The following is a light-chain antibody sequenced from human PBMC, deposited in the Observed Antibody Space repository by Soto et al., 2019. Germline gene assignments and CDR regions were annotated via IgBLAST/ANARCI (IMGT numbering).Light chain of an antibody. V-gene: IGKV3-15*01. CDR1: QSVGRD. CDR3: QQYATSPFT. Sequence: EIVMTQSPATLSVSPGEGATLSCRASQSVGRDLAWYQQKPGQAPRLLIYGASTRATGIPARFTGSGSGTEFTLAINSLQSEGFAVYWCQQYATSPFTFGQGTKLEI. CDR2: GAS. J-gene: IGKJ2*01.